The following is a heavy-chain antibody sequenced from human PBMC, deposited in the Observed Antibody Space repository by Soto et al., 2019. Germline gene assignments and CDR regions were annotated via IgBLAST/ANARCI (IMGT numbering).Heavy chain of an antibody. CDR1: GYTLTGYF. J-gene: IGHJ5*02. CDR3: VNLPPTPDWFDT. D-gene: IGHD2-15*01. V-gene: IGHV1-2*06. Sequence: QVQLGQSGAEVKKPGTSVKVSCKASGYTLTGYFIHWLRHAPGQELEWMGRINPNSGDTNYARKFHDRVTMTRDTSINTAYMELSSLRSDDTAIYYCVNLPPTPDWFDTWGQGPLVTVSS. CDR2: INPNSGDT.